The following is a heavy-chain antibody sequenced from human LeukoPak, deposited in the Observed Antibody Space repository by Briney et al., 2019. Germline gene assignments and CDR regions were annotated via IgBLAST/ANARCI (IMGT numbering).Heavy chain of an antibody. CDR3: ARDGPNSGYDPSYFDY. J-gene: IGHJ4*02. V-gene: IGHV1-69*13. CDR2: IIPIFGTA. CDR1: GGTFSSYA. D-gene: IGHD5-12*01. Sequence: ASVKVSCKASGGTFSSYAISWVRQAPGQGLEWMGGIIPIFGTANYAQKFQGRVTITADESTSTAYMELSSLRSEDTAVYYCARDGPNSGYDPSYFDYWGRGTLVTVSS.